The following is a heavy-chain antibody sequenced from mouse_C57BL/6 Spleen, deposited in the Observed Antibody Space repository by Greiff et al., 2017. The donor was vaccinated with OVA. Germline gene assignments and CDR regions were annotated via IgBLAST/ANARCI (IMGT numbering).Heavy chain of an antibody. CDR1: GFTFSSYA. J-gene: IGHJ2*01. Sequence: EVQGVESGGGLVKPGGSLKLSCAASGFTFSSYAMSWVRQTPEKRLEWVATISDGGSYTYYPDNVKGRFTISRDTAKNNLYLQMSHLKSEDTAMYYCARGRRGDGYFDYWGQGTTLTVSA. V-gene: IGHV5-4*01. D-gene: IGHD2-13*01. CDR2: ISDGGSYT. CDR3: ARGRRGDGYFDY.